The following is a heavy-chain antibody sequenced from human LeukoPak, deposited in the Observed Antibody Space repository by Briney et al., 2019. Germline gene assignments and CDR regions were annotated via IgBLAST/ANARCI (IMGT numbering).Heavy chain of an antibody. Sequence: AGSLRPSCAASGLTFSSHAMSWVRQAPATGLDLVSTISGSGGTTYYTDSVKGRFTISRDNSKNTLYLQMNSLRAEDTAVYYCAKDRGLIAAAGDSFDIWGQGTMVTVSA. CDR1: GLTFSSHA. CDR3: AKDRGLIAAAGDSFDI. V-gene: IGHV3-23*01. J-gene: IGHJ3*02. D-gene: IGHD6-13*01. CDR2: ISGSGGTT.